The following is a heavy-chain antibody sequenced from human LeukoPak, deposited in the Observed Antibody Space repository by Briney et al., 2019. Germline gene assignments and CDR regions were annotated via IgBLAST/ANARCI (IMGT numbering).Heavy chain of an antibody. D-gene: IGHD2-2*01. J-gene: IGHJ6*02. CDR1: GGSFGGYY. Sequence: SETLSLTCAVYGGSFGGYYWSWIRQPPGKGLEWIGEINHSGSTNYNPSLKSRVTISVDTSKNQFSLKLSSVTAADTAVYYCARGLSRRYCSSTSCYRPDYYYYYGMDVWGQGTTVTVSS. V-gene: IGHV4-34*01. CDR2: INHSGST. CDR3: ARGLSRRYCSSTSCYRPDYYYYYGMDV.